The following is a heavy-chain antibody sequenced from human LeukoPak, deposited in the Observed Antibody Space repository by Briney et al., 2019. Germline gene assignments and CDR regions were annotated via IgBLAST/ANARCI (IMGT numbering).Heavy chain of an antibody. CDR1: GFTFSSYA. CDR3: AKFVNYGSYYYYYYIDV. CDR2: ISYDGSNK. D-gene: IGHD3-10*01. Sequence: GGSLRLSCAASGFTFSSYAMHWVRQAPGKGLEWVAVISYDGSNKYYADSVKGRFTISRDNSKNTLYLQMNSLRAEDTAVYYCAKFVNYGSYYYYYYIDVWGKGTTVTVSS. J-gene: IGHJ6*03. V-gene: IGHV3-30*18.